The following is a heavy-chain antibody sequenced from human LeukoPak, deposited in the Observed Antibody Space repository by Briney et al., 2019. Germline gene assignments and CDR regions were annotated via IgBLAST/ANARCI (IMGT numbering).Heavy chain of an antibody. D-gene: IGHD5-18*01. V-gene: IGHV3-21*01. CDR2: IISSSSYI. J-gene: IGHJ5*02. CDR1: GFTFSSYS. CDR3: ARESWSGYSLFDP. Sequence: GGSLRLSCAASGFTFSSYSMNWVRQAPGKGLEWVSSIISSSSYIYYADSVKGRFTISRDNAKNSLYLQMNSLRAEDTAVYYCARESWSGYSLFDPWGQGTLVSVSS.